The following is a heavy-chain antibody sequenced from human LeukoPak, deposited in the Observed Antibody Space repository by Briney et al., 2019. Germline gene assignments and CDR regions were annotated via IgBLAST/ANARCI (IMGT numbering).Heavy chain of an antibody. J-gene: IGHJ4*02. D-gene: IGHD2-2*01. CDR3: ARERDLGYCSSTSCYVLDY. V-gene: IGHV1-69*04. Sequence: SVKVSCKASGGTFSSYAISWARQAPGQGLEWMGRIIPILGIANYAQKFQGRVTITADKSTSTAYMELSSLRSEDTAVYYCARERDLGYCSSTSCYVLDYWGQGTLVTVSS. CDR1: GGTFSSYA. CDR2: IIPILGIA.